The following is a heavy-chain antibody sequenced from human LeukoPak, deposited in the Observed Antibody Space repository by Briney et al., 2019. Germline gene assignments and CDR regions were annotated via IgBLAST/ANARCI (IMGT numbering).Heavy chain of an antibody. CDR2: IYYSGST. Sequence: SETLSLTCTVSGGSISYHYWSWIRQPPGKGLEWIGYIYYSGSTNYNPSPKSRVTISVDTSKNQFSLKLSSVTAADTAVYYCARDPGYSGYAYYYYMDVWGKGTTVTVSS. D-gene: IGHD5-12*01. J-gene: IGHJ6*03. CDR1: GGSISYHY. CDR3: ARDPGYSGYAYYYYMDV. V-gene: IGHV4-59*11.